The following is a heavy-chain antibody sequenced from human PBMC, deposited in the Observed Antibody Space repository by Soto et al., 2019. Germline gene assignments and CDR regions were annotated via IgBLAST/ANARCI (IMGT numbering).Heavy chain of an antibody. CDR2: ISYDGSNK. D-gene: IGHD6-13*01. Sequence: GGSLRLSCAASGFTFSSYGMHWVRQAPGKGLEWVAVISYDGSNKYYADSVKGRFTISRDNSKNTLYLQMNSLRAEDTAVYYCAKNPIEQQLVWDYYYMDVWGKGTTVTVSS. J-gene: IGHJ6*03. V-gene: IGHV3-30*18. CDR3: AKNPIEQQLVWDYYYMDV. CDR1: GFTFSSYG.